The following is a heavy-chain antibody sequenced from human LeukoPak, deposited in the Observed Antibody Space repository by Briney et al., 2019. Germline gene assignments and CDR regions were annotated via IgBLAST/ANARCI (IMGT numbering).Heavy chain of an antibody. J-gene: IGHJ4*02. CDR3: AKGGKHYDFWSGYLWRDKHPFDY. V-gene: IGHV3-23*01. CDR1: GFTFSSYA. Sequence: PGASLRLSCAASGFTFSSYAMSWVRQAPGKGLEWVSAISGSGGSTYYADSVKGRFTISRDNSKNTLYLQMNSLRAEDTAVYYCAKGGKHYDFWSGYLWRDKHPFDYWGQGTLVTVSS. CDR2: ISGSGGST. D-gene: IGHD3-3*01.